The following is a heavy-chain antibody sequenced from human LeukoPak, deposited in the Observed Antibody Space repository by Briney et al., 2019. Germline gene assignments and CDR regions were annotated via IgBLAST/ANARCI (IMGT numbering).Heavy chain of an antibody. CDR3: AKDTSHQRTSCYGA. V-gene: IGHV3-9*01. Sequence: PGRSLRLSCAASGFTFDDYAMHWVRQAPGKGLEWVSGISWNSGSIGYADSVKGRFTISRDNAKNSLYLQMNSLRAEDTALYYCAKDTSHQRTSCYGAWGQGTLVTVSS. J-gene: IGHJ5*02. CDR1: GFTFDDYA. CDR2: ISWNSGSI. D-gene: IGHD2-2*01.